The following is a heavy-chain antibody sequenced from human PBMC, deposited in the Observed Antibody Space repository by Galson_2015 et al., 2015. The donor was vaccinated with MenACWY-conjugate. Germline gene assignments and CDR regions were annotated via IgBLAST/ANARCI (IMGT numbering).Heavy chain of an antibody. Sequence: ETLSLTCTVSGYSISSGYYWGWIRPPPGKGLEWIGSIYHSGSTFYNPSLKSRVTISVDTSKNQFSRKLSSVTAADTAVYYCARVRVGYGDFWGQGTLVTVSS. CDR1: GYSISSGYY. D-gene: IGHD5-12*01. J-gene: IGHJ4*02. CDR3: ARVRVGYGDF. CDR2: IYHSGST. V-gene: IGHV4-38-2*02.